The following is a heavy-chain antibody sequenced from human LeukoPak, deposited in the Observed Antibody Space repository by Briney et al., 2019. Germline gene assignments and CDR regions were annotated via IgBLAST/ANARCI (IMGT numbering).Heavy chain of an antibody. V-gene: IGHV4-59*08. CDR2: IYYSGST. J-gene: IGHJ4*02. Sequence: SETLSLTCTVSGGSISSYYWSWIRQPPGKGLEWIGYIYYSGSTNYNPSLKSRVTISVDTSKNQFSLKLSSVTAADTAVYYCARSGARGEYYYDSSGYYSLDYWGQGTLVTVSS. CDR3: ARSGARGEYYYDSSGYYSLDY. D-gene: IGHD3-22*01. CDR1: GGSISSYY.